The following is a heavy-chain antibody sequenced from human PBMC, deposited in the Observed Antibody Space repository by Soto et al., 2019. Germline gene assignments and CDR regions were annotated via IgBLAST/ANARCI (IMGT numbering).Heavy chain of an antibody. Sequence: LRLSCAASGFTFSSYGMTWVRQAPGKGLEWVSFSSATGAGTYYADSVKGRFTISRDNSKNTLYLQMTSLRADDTAVYYCAKDRRAGGNYGFYSDFWGQGALVTVSS. CDR1: GFTFSSYG. J-gene: IGHJ4*02. CDR2: SSATGAGT. CDR3: AKDRRAGGNYGFYSDF. D-gene: IGHD1-7*01. V-gene: IGHV3-23*01.